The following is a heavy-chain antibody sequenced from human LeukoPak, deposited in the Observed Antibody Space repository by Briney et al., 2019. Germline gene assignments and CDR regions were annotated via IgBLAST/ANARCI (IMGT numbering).Heavy chain of an antibody. V-gene: IGHV3-74*01. J-gene: IGHJ4*02. CDR1: GFTFSSYW. CDR2: INSDGGST. D-gene: IGHD2-15*01. Sequence: GGSLRLSCAASGFTFSSYWMHWVRQAPGQGLVWVSRINSDGGSTTYADSVKGRFTISRDNAKNTLYLQMSSLRAEDTAVYYCTRGWPASDYWGQGTLVTVSS. CDR3: TRGWPASDY.